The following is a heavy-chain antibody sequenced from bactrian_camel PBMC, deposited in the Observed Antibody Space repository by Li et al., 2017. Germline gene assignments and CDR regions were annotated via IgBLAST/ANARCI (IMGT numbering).Heavy chain of an antibody. CDR2: ISPTGRV. D-gene: IGHD1*01. CDR3: HTNWFCGDY. J-gene: IGHJ4*01. V-gene: IGHV3S55*01. Sequence: VQLVESGGGSVQAGGSLRLSCAGSGFVNGGHYMAWFRQAAGNKREWVASISPTGRVSYIGSVKGRFTVSADSGRSLLSLQMNSLKPEDTAMYSCHTNWFCGDYWGQGTQVTVS. CDR1: GFVNGGHY.